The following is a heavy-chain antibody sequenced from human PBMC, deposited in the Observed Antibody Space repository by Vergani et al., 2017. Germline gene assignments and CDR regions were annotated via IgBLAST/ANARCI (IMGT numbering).Heavy chain of an antibody. J-gene: IGHJ3*02. D-gene: IGHD3-22*01. Sequence: QVQLQESGPGLVKPSETLSLTCTVSGGSISRYYWSWIRQPPGKGLEWVGYIYYSGSTNYNPYFKSRVTISVDTTKNQFPLKLSSVTAADTAVYYCAKYGVKWDVKYYYDSSEAFDIWGQGTMVTVSS. CDR1: GGSISRYY. CDR2: IYYSGST. CDR3: AKYGVKWDVKYYYDSSEAFDI. V-gene: IGHV4-59*01.